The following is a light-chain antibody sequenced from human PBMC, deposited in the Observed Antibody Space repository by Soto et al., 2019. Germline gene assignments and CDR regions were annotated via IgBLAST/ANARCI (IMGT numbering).Light chain of an antibody. J-gene: IGLJ2*01. CDR2: EDN. V-gene: IGLV6-57*04. CDR1: SGNIASNY. CDR3: QSYDRSNGI. Sequence: NFMLTQAHSVSESPGKTVTLSCTRSSGNIASNYVQWYQQRPGSAPTTVIFEDNQRPSGVSARFSGSSDTSSNAASLTSAGLTTEEGADYCWQSYDRSNGIFGGGTKGTVL.